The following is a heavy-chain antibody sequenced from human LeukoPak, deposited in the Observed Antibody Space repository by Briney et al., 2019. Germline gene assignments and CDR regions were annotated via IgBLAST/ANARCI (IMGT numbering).Heavy chain of an antibody. CDR3: ARCPTVVTPDYYYYYYMDV. J-gene: IGHJ6*03. CDR1: GYTFTGYY. CDR2: ISAYNGNT. D-gene: IGHD4-23*01. V-gene: IGHV1-18*04. Sequence: GASVKVSCKASGYTFTGYYMHWVRQAPGQGLEWMGWISAYNGNTSYAQKLQGRVTMTTDTSTSTAYMELRSLRSDDTAVYYCARCPTVVTPDYYYYYYMDVWGKGTTVTVSS.